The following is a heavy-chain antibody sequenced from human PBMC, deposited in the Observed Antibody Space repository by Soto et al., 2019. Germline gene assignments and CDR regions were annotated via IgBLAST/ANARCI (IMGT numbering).Heavy chain of an antibody. Sequence: QVQLVQSGAEVKKPGSSVKVSCKASGGTFSSYAISWVRQAPGQGLEWMGGIIPIFGTANYAQKFQGRVTITADESTSTAYMELSSLRSEDTAVYYCATEGGDSSSTSCYPYYLDYWGQGTLVTVSS. D-gene: IGHD2-2*01. J-gene: IGHJ4*02. V-gene: IGHV1-69*01. CDR3: ATEGGDSSSTSCYPYYLDY. CDR1: GGTFSSYA. CDR2: IIPIFGTA.